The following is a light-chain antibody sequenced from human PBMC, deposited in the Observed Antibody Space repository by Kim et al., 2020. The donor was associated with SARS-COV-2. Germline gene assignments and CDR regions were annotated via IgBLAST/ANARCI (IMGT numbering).Light chain of an antibody. CDR2: DAS. V-gene: IGKV1-5*01. CDR3: QQYNSFSS. Sequence: LSASVGDRVTITCQASQSISTWLAWYQQKPGKAPKLLISDASILQTGVPPRFSGGGSGGDFTLTISNLQPDDFTTYYCQQYNSFSSFGQGTKLEI. J-gene: IGKJ2*03. CDR1: QSISTW.